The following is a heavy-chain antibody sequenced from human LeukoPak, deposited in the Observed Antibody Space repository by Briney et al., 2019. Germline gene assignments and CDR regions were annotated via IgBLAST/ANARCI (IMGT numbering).Heavy chain of an antibody. CDR3: ANTDTGYSSSWSPRSHFDY. CDR2: ISYDGSNK. CDR1: GFTFSSYG. J-gene: IGHJ4*02. V-gene: IGHV3-30*18. Sequence: PGGSLRLSCAASGFTFSSYGMHWVRQAPGKGLEWVAVISYDGSNKYYADSVKGRFTISRDNSKNTLYLQMNSLRAEDTAVYYCANTDTGYSSSWSPRSHFDYWGQGTLVTVSS. D-gene: IGHD6-13*01.